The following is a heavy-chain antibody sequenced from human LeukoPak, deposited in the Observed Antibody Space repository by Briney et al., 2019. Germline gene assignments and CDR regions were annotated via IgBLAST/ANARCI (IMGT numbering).Heavy chain of an antibody. D-gene: IGHD6-19*01. V-gene: IGHV3-48*03. J-gene: IGHJ4*02. CDR3: ARVGDSSGWYPHYFDY. CDR2: ISSSGSTI. Sequence: PGGSLRLSCAASGFTFSSYEMNWVRQAPGKGLEWVSYISSSGSTIYYADSVKGRFTIYRDNAKNSLYLQMNSLRDEDTAVYYCARVGDSSGWYPHYFDYWGQGTLVTVSS. CDR1: GFTFSSYE.